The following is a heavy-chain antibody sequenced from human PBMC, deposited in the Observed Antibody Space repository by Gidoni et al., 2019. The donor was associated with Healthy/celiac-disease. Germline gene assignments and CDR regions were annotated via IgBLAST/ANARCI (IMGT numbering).Heavy chain of an antibody. J-gene: IGHJ4*02. D-gene: IGHD6-6*01. CDR3: ARMGVAARIFDY. Sequence: QVTLKASGPVLVKPTDPLTLTCTVSGFSLSNARMGVSWIRQPPGKALEWLAHIFSNDEKSYSTSLKSRLTISKDTSKSQVVLTMTNMDPVDTATYYCARMGVAARIFDYWGQGTLVTVSS. V-gene: IGHV2-26*01. CDR2: IFSNDEK. CDR1: GFSLSNARMG.